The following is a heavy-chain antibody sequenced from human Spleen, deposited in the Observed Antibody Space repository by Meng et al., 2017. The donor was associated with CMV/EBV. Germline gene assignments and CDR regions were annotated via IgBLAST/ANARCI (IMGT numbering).Heavy chain of an antibody. J-gene: IGHJ4*02. CDR2: IRYDGSNK. V-gene: IGHV3-30*02. Sequence: GGSLRLSCAASGFTFSNYGMYWVRQAPGKGLEWVAFIRYDGSNKYYADSVKGRFTISRDNSKNTLYLQMNDLRAEDTAVYYCAKGKGEYCSSTICYPFDYWGQGTLVTVSS. D-gene: IGHD2-2*01. CDR1: GFTFSNYG. CDR3: AKGKGEYCSSTICYPFDY.